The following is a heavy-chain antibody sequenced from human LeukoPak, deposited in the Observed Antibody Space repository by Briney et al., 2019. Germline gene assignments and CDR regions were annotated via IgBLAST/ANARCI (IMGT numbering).Heavy chain of an antibody. D-gene: IGHD5-12*01. CDR2: IIPILGIA. V-gene: IGHV1-69*04. CDR1: GGTFNSYA. CDR3: ARDRGDIVATAPFDY. Sequence: SVKVSCKSSGGTFNSYAISWVRQAPGQGLEWMGRIIPILGIANYAQKFQGRVTITADKSTSTAYMELSSLRSEDTAVYYCARDRGDIVATAPFDYWGQGTRVTVSS. J-gene: IGHJ4*02.